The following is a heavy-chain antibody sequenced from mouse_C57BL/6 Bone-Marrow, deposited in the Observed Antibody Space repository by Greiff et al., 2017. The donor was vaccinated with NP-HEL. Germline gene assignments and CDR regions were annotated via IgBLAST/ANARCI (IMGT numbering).Heavy chain of an antibody. V-gene: IGHV1-4*01. CDR1: GYTFTSYT. Sequence: QVHVKQSGAELVRPGASVKMSCKASGYTFTSYTMHWVKQRPGQGLEWIGYINPSSGYTKYNQKFKDKATLTADKSSSTAYMQLSSLTSEDSAVYYCARKDGNYLFAYWGQGTLVTVSA. CDR3: ARKDGNYLFAY. J-gene: IGHJ3*01. CDR2: INPSSGYT. D-gene: IGHD2-1*01.